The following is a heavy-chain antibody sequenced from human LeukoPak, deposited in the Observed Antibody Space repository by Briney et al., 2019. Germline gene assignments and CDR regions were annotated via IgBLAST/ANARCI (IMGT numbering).Heavy chain of an antibody. V-gene: IGHV3-9*01. J-gene: IGHJ3*02. CDR3: ARPVWFGELLGDRMAFDI. Sequence: GGSLRLSCAASGFTFDDYAMHWVRQAPGKGLEWVSGISWNSGSIGYADSVKGRFTISRDNAKNTLYLQMNSLRAEDTAVYYCARPVWFGELLGDRMAFDIWGQGTMVTVSS. D-gene: IGHD3-10*01. CDR2: ISWNSGSI. CDR1: GFTFDDYA.